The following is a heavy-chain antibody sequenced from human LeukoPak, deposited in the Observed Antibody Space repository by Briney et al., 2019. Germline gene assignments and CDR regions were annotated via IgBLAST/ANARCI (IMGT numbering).Heavy chain of an antibody. J-gene: IGHJ4*02. CDR1: GFTFTSYE. CDR2: ISSSGSTI. V-gene: IGHV3-48*03. D-gene: IGHD5-18*01. CDR3: ARGGYSYGLFDY. Sequence: RGSLRLSCAASGFTFTSYEMNWVRQAPGKGLEWVSYISSSGSTIYYADSVKGRFTISRDNARNSLYLQMNSLRAEDTAVYYCARGGYSYGLFDYWGQGTLVTVSS.